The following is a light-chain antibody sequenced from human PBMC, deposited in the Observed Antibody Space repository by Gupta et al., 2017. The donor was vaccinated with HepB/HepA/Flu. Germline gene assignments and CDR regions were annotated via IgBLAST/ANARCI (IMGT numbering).Light chain of an antibody. Sequence: QSVLTQPPSVSASPGQKVSISCSGSSSNIGNNFVSWYQHLPGTAPKLLSYEDDRRWSGIPDRFSGSKSGTSATLDITGLQTGDEADYYCLTWDDTRTNEGLGGGTRVTVL. CDR1: SSNIGNNF. J-gene: IGLJ2*01. CDR3: LTWDDTRTNEG. CDR2: EDD. V-gene: IGLV1-51*02.